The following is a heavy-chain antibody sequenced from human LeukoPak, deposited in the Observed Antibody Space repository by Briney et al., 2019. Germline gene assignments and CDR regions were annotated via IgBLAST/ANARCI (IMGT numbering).Heavy chain of an antibody. Sequence: ASVKVSCKASGYTFTSYGISWVRQAPGQGLEWMGWISAYNGNTNYAQKLQGRVTMTTDTSTSTAYMELRSLRSDDTAVYYCARAQTYSSSSPGIDYWGQGTLVTVSS. CDR2: ISAYNGNT. D-gene: IGHD6-6*01. J-gene: IGHJ4*02. CDR3: ARAQTYSSSSPGIDY. CDR1: GYTFTSYG. V-gene: IGHV1-18*01.